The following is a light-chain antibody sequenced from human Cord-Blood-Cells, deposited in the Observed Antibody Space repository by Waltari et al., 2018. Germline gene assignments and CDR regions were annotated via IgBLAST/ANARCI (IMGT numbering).Light chain of an antibody. J-gene: IGKJ4*01. CDR1: QSVSSY. V-gene: IGKV3-11*01. CDR3: QQRSNWPLT. CDR2: DAA. Sequence: EIVLTQSPATLSFSPGERATIPCRASQSVSSYLAWYQQKPGQAPRLLIDDAANRATGIPARFSGSGSGTDFTLTISSLEPEDFVVYYCQQRSNWPLTFGGGTKVEIK.